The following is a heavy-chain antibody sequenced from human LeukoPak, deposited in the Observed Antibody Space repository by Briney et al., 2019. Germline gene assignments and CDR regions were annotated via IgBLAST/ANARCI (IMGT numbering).Heavy chain of an antibody. J-gene: IGHJ3*02. V-gene: IGHV3-33*01. CDR3: AREGYSYGYMAFDI. CDR2: IWYDGSNK. Sequence: GGSLRLSCAASGFTFSSYGMHWVRQAPGKGLEWVAVIWYDGSNKYYADSVKGRFTISRDNSKNTLYLQMNSLRAEDTAVYYCAREGYSYGYMAFDIWGQETMVTVSS. CDR1: GFTFSSYG. D-gene: IGHD5-18*01.